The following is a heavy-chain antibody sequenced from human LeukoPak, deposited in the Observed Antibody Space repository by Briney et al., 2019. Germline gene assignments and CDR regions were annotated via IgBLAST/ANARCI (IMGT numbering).Heavy chain of an antibody. Sequence: SDTLSLTCTVSGGSINNFYFSWLRQPPGKGLECIGYISATGDTNSNPSLKSRVTMSIDRSKNQVSLRLRSVSAADTAIYYRARHYNYDTGGDPFDYWGQGTLVTVSS. D-gene: IGHD2-21*02. CDR2: ISATGDT. CDR1: GGSINNFY. J-gene: IGHJ4*02. CDR3: ARHYNYDTGGDPFDY. V-gene: IGHV4-59*08.